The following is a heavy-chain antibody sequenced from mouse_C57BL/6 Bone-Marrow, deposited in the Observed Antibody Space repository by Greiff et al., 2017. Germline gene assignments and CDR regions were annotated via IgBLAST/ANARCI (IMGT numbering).Heavy chain of an antibody. D-gene: IGHD2-2*01. CDR1: GFTFSDYG. J-gene: IGHJ4*01. Sequence: EVQGVESGGGLVKPGGSLKLSCAASGFTFSDYGMHWVRQAPEKGLEWVAYISSGSSTIYYADTVKGRFTISRDNAKNTLVLQMTSLRSEDTAMYYCAREGYDDLYAMDYWGQGTSVTVSS. V-gene: IGHV5-17*01. CDR3: AREGYDDLYAMDY. CDR2: ISSGSSTI.